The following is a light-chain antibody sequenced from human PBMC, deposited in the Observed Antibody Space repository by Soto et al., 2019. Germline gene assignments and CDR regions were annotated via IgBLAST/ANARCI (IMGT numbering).Light chain of an antibody. V-gene: IGLV2-18*02. CDR3: SSYTSISTYV. Sequence: QSALTQPPSVSGSPGQSVAISCTGTGRDIGTFNRVSWYQQSPGTAPKLIIYDVSDRPSGVPDRFSGSKSGNTASLTISGLQAEDEADYYCSSYTSISTYVFGTGTKLTVL. J-gene: IGLJ1*01. CDR2: DVS. CDR1: GRDIGTFNR.